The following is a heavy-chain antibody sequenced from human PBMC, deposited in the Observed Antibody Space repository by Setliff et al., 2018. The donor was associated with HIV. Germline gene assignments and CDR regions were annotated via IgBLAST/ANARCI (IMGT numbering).Heavy chain of an antibody. CDR1: GVSISNYY. CDR3: ARAPPGIQNDAFDV. CDR2: MYYSGNT. V-gene: IGHV4-59*01. J-gene: IGHJ3*01. Sequence: SSETLSFTCTVSGVSISNYYWSWIRQPPGKGLEWIGYMYYSGNTNYNPSLKSRVTISVDTSKSQFSLKLNSVTAADTAVYYCARAPPGIQNDAFDVWGQGTMVTVSS.